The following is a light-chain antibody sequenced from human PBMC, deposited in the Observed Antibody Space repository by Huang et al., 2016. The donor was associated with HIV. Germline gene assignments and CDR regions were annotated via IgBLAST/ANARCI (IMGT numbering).Light chain of an antibody. J-gene: IGKJ5*01. CDR3: QQRSN. V-gene: IGKV3-11*01. Sequence: EIMLTQSPATLSLSPGERATLSCRASQSISSYLAWYQHRPGQAPRLLIYDASNRATGIPARFSGSGSGTDFTLTISSLEPEDFAVYYCQQRSNFGQGTRLEIK. CDR2: DAS. CDR1: QSISSY.